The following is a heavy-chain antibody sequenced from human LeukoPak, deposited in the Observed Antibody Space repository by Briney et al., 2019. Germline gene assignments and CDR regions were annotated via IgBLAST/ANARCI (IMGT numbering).Heavy chain of an antibody. CDR2: IRYDGSNK. V-gene: IGHV3-30*02. CDR1: GFTFSSYG. D-gene: IGHD3-10*01. Sequence: PGGSLRLSCAASGFTFSSYGMHWVRQAPGKGLEWVEFIRYDGSNKYYADSVKGRFTISRDNSKNTLYLQMNSLRAEDTAVYYCAKVFYYYGSGSYYPASAFDYWGQGTLVTVSS. J-gene: IGHJ4*02. CDR3: AKVFYYYGSGSYYPASAFDY.